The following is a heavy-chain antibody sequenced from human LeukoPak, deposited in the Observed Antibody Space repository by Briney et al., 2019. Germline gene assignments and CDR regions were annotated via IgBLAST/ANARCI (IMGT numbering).Heavy chain of an antibody. CDR3: ASSGYSYGYAFDY. CDR1: GGSISSSSYY. CDR2: IYYSGST. Sequence: PSETLSLTCTVSGGSISSSSYYWGWIRQPPGKGLEWIGSIYYSGSTYYNPSLKSRVTISVDTSKNQFSLKLSSVTAADTAVYYCASSGYSYGYAFDYWGQGTLVTVSS. V-gene: IGHV4-39*07. J-gene: IGHJ4*02. D-gene: IGHD5-18*01.